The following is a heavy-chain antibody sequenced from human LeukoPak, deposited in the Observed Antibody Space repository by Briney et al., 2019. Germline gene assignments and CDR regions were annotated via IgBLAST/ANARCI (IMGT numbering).Heavy chain of an antibody. J-gene: IGHJ2*01. CDR1: GGSISSYY. Sequence: SETLSLTCTVSGGSISSYYWSWVRQPPGKGLEWLGYIYYSGSTNYNPSLKSRVTISVDTSKNQFSLKLSSVTAADTAVYYCAGVRFLEWLLQYWYFDLWGRGTLVTVSS. CDR2: IYYSGST. V-gene: IGHV4-59*01. D-gene: IGHD3-3*01. CDR3: AGVRFLEWLLQYWYFDL.